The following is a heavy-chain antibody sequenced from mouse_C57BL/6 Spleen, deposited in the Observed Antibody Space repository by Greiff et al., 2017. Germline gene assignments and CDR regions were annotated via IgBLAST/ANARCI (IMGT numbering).Heavy chain of an antibody. J-gene: IGHJ2*01. D-gene: IGHD4-1*01. CDR2: ISSGGDYI. V-gene: IGHV5-9-1*02. CDR1: GFTFSSYA. Sequence: DVMLVESGEGLVKPGGSLKLSCAASGFTFSSYAMSWVRQTPEKRLEWVAYISSGGDYIYYADTVKGRFTISRDNARNTLYLQMSSLKSEDTAMYYCTREGVLGRGYYFDYWGQGTTLTVSS. CDR3: TREGVLGRGYYFDY.